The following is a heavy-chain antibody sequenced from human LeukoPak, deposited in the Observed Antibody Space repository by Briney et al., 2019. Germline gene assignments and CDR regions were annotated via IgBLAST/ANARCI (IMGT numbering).Heavy chain of an antibody. CDR3: AKRGGIGFGELWADY. CDR2: IRYDGSNK. CDR1: GFTFSSYG. Sequence: PGGSLRLSCAASGFTFSSYGMHWVRQAPGKGLEWVAFIRYDGSNKYYADSVKGRFTISRDNSKNTLYLQMNSLRAEDTAVYYCAKRGGIGFGELWADYWGQGTLVTVSS. V-gene: IGHV3-30*02. J-gene: IGHJ4*02. D-gene: IGHD3-10*01.